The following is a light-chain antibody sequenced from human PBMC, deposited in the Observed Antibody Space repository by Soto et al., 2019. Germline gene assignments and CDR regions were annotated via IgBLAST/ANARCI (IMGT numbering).Light chain of an antibody. CDR3: QQYGTLPPT. V-gene: IGKV3-20*01. Sequence: EIVLTQSPGTLSLSPGERATLSCRASQTVTNTYLAWYQQKRGQAPNFLIYGASNRATGIPDRFSGSGSGTDFTLTISRLDPEDFAVYYCQQYGTLPPTFGGGTKVEI. J-gene: IGKJ4*01. CDR2: GAS. CDR1: QTVTNTY.